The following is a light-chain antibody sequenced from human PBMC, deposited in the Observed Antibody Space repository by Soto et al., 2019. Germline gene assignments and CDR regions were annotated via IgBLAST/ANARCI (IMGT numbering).Light chain of an antibody. CDR2: AAS. CDR3: QQFRSYPEA. Sequence: IHLTQSPSSLSASVGYRVTITCRASQDISSWLAWYQQKQGKAPNLLIYAASTLQSGVPSRFSGSCFGTDFNLTISSLQPEDFATYYCQQFRSYPEAFGEGTKVDIK. V-gene: IGKV1-9*01. CDR1: QDISSW. J-gene: IGKJ1*01.